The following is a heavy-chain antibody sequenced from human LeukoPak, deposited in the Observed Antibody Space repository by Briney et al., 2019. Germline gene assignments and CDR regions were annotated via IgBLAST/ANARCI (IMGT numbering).Heavy chain of an antibody. Sequence: ASVKVSCTASGYTFTSYYMHWVRQAPGHGLEWMGIINPSGGSTSYAQKIQGRGTMTRDMSTSTVYMEMSSLRYEDTAVYYGARVFFWSSRDDYSNGDNWFDPWGQGTLVTVSS. V-gene: IGHV1-46*01. CDR3: ARVFFWSSRDDYSNGDNWFDP. CDR1: GYTFTSYY. J-gene: IGHJ5*02. D-gene: IGHD4-11*01. CDR2: INPSGGST.